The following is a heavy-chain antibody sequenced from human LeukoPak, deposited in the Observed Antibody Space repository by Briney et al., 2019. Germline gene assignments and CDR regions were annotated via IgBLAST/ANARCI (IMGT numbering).Heavy chain of an antibody. V-gene: IGHV1-3*01. D-gene: IGHD3-3*01. CDR1: GYTFTNYV. CDR3: ARDDAYTCTFWDY. J-gene: IGHJ4*02. Sequence: ASVKVSCKASGYTFTNYVMHWVRQAPGQRLEWMGWINAGNGNTRYSQKFQGRVTITRDTSASTAYMELSGLRSEDTAVYYCARDDAYTCTFWDYWGQGTLVTVSS. CDR2: INAGNGNT.